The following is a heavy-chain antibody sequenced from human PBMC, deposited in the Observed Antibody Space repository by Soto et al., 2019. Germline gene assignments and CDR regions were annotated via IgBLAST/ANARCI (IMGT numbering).Heavy chain of an antibody. Sequence: QVQLVQSGAEVKKPGASVKVSCKASGYTFTSYYMHWVRQAPGQGLEGMGIINPSGGSTSYAQKFQGRVTMTRDTSTSTVYMELSSLRSEDTAVYYCVFVYDCSGGSCYFDYWGQGTLVTVSS. J-gene: IGHJ4*02. V-gene: IGHV1-46*01. D-gene: IGHD2-15*01. CDR1: GYTFTSYY. CDR2: INPSGGST. CDR3: VFVYDCSGGSCYFDY.